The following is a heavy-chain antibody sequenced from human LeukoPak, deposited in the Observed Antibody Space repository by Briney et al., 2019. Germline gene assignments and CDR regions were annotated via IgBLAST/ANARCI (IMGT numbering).Heavy chain of an antibody. Sequence: GASVKVSCKASGYTFTNYFMHWVRQAPGQGLEWMGIINPITGTTTYAQKFQGRVTMTRDTSTGTVYMELSSLRSEDTAVYYCARDRHDRDWFDPWGQGTLVTVSS. CDR3: ARDRHDRDWFDP. CDR2: INPITGTT. D-gene: IGHD3-10*01. V-gene: IGHV1-46*01. J-gene: IGHJ5*02. CDR1: GYTFTNYF.